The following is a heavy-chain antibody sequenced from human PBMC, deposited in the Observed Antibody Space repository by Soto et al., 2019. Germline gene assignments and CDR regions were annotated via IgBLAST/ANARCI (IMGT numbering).Heavy chain of an antibody. CDR1: GGSISSCGYS. Sequence: SETLSLTCAVSGGSISSCGYSWSWIRQPPGKGLEGIGYIYHSGSTYYNPSLKRRVTISVDRSKNQVSLKLSSVTAADTAVYYCARGGEDYGDSTYFDYWGQGTLVTVSS. D-gene: IGHD4-17*01. CDR3: ARGGEDYGDSTYFDY. J-gene: IGHJ4*02. V-gene: IGHV4-30-2*01. CDR2: IYHSGST.